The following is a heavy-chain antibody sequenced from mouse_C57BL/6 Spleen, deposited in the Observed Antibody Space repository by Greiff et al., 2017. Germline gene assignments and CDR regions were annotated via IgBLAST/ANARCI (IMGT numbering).Heavy chain of an antibody. CDR3: ARFGGIPFGC. V-gene: IGHV1-55*01. CDR1: GYTFTSYW. CDR2: IYPGSGST. Sequence: QVQLQQPGAELVKPGASVKMSCKASGYTFTSYWITWVKQRPGQGLEWIGKIYPGSGSTNYNEKFKSKATLTVDTSSSTAYMQLSSLTSEDSAVYYCARFGGIPFGCRGQGATLAVSS. J-gene: IGHJ2*01.